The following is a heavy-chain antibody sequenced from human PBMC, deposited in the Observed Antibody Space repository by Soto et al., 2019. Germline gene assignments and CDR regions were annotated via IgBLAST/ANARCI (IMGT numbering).Heavy chain of an antibody. CDR2: INHSGST. V-gene: IGHV4-34*01. J-gene: IGHJ6*02. CDR3: ARGLVAVAGLYYYYYYGMDV. CDR1: GGSFSGYY. D-gene: IGHD6-19*01. Sequence: SETLSLTCAVYGGSFSGYYWSWIRQPPGKGLEWIGEINHSGSTNYNPSLKSRVTISVDTSKNQFSLKLSSVTAADTAVYYCARGLVAVAGLYYYYYYGMDVWGQGTRVTVSS.